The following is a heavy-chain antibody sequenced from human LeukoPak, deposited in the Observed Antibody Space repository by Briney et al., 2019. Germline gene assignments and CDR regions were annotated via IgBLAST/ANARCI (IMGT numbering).Heavy chain of an antibody. J-gene: IGHJ4*02. CDR3: ARDYCSSTSCSLPPRSPGDDY. Sequence: ASVKVSCKASGYTFTSYGISWVRQAPGQGLEWMGWISAYNGNTNYAQKLQGRVTMTTDTSTSTAYMELRSLRSDDTAVYYCARDYCSSTSCSLPPRSPGDDYWSQGTLVTVSS. CDR2: ISAYNGNT. D-gene: IGHD2-2*01. CDR1: GYTFTSYG. V-gene: IGHV1-18*01.